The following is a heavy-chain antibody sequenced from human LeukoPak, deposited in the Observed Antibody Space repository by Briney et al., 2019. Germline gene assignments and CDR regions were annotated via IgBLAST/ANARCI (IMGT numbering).Heavy chain of an antibody. CDR2: ISSSSSYI. Sequence: GGSLRLSCAASGFTFSSYSMNWVRQAPGKGLEWVSSISSSSSYIYYADSVKGRFTISRDNAKNSLYLQMNSLRAEDTAVYYCARDQLDRMQLLWFGSFDYWGQGTLVTVSS. J-gene: IGHJ4*02. CDR1: GFTFSSYS. V-gene: IGHV3-21*01. CDR3: ARDQLDRMQLLWFGSFDY. D-gene: IGHD3-10*01.